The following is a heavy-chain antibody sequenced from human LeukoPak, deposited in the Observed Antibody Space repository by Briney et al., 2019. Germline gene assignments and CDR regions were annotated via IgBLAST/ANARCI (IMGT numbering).Heavy chain of an antibody. CDR1: GGSISSGSYY. V-gene: IGHV4-61*02. J-gene: IGHJ4*02. CDR3: ARAGGQLVLDY. CDR2: IYTSGST. Sequence: SQTLSLTCTVSGGSISSGSYYWSWIRQPAGKGLEWIGRIYTSGSTNYNPSLKSRVTISVDTSKNQFSLKLSSVTAADTAVYYCARAGGQLVLDYWGQGTLVTVSS. D-gene: IGHD6-6*01.